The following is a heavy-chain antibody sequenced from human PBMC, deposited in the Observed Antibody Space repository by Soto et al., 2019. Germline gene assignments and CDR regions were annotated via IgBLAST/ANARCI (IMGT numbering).Heavy chain of an antibody. Sequence: QPQLQESGSGLVKPSQTLSLTCAVSGGSISSGGYSWSWIRQPPGKGLECIGYIYHSGSTYYNPSLKSRVTISVDRSKNQFSLKLSSVTAADTAVYYCASRPPYYYGSGSYGFDPWGQGTLVTVSS. J-gene: IGHJ5*02. D-gene: IGHD3-10*01. CDR1: GGSISSGGYS. CDR2: IYHSGST. CDR3: ASRPPYYYGSGSYGFDP. V-gene: IGHV4-30-2*01.